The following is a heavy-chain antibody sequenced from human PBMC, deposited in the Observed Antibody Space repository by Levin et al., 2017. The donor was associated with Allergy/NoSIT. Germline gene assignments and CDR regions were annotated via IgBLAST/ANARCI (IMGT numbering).Heavy chain of an antibody. J-gene: IGHJ3*02. V-gene: IGHV4-59*01. CDR2: IYYSGST. CDR1: GGSISSYY. Sequence: MSSETLSLTCTVSGGSISSYYWSWIRQPPGKGLEWIGYIYYSGSTNYNPSLKSRVTISVDTSKNQFSLKLSSVTAADTAVYYCARAGVRYYDETPSIDAFDIWGQGTMVTVSS. D-gene: IGHD3-22*01. CDR3: ARAGVRYYDETPSIDAFDI.